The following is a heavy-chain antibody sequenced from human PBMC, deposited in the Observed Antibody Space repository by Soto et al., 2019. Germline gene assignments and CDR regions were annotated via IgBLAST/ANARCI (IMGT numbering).Heavy chain of an antibody. Sequence: SETLSLTCSVSGGSISNKTYYWIWIRQPPGKRLEWIGCVYYSGTTNYNPSLKSRVTISVDMSKNQFSLKLSSVTTADTALYYCARTTAVPNTPRSRYFFDYWGQGTLVTVSS. V-gene: IGHV4-61*01. J-gene: IGHJ4*02. CDR1: GGSISNKTYY. CDR2: VYYSGTT. CDR3: ARTTAVPNTPRSRYFFDY. D-gene: IGHD4-17*01.